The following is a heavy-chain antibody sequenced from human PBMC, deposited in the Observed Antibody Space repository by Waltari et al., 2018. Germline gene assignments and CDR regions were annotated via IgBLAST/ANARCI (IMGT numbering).Heavy chain of an antibody. J-gene: IGHJ6*03. Sequence: QVQLQQWGAGLLKPSENLSLTCAVYGGSFSGYYWSWIRQPPGKGLEWIGEINHSGSTNYNPSLKSRVTISVDTSKNQFSLKLSSVTAADTAVYYCARKNYDILTGYYRPRYYYYMDVWGKGTTVTISS. CDR2: INHSGST. V-gene: IGHV4-34*01. CDR1: GGSFSGYY. D-gene: IGHD3-9*01. CDR3: ARKNYDILTGYYRPRYYYYMDV.